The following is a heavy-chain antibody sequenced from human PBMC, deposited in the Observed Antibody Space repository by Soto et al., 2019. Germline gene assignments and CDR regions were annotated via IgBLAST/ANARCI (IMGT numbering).Heavy chain of an antibody. D-gene: IGHD6-19*01. J-gene: IGHJ3*02. CDR3: ARAYSSGWLSAFDS. Sequence: PGGSLRLSCAASGFTFSSYSMNWVRQAPGKGLEWVSYISSSSSTIYYADSVKGRFTISRDNAKNSLYLQMNSLRDEDTAVYYCARAYSSGWLSAFDSWGQGTMVTVSS. CDR1: GFTFSSYS. V-gene: IGHV3-48*02. CDR2: ISSSSSTI.